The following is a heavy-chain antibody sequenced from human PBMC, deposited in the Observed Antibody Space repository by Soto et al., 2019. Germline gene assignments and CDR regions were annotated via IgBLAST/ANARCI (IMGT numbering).Heavy chain of an antibody. V-gene: IGHV1-46*01. CDR3: ARDLVPQFYYYYGRDV. CDR2: INPSGGST. CDR1: GYTFTSYY. Sequence: VASVTVSCKASGYTFTSYYMHWVRQAPGQGLEWMGIINPSGGSTSYAQKFQGRVTMTRDTSTSTVYMELSSLRSEDTAVYYCARDLVPQFYYYYGRDVWGQGTTGTVS. D-gene: IGHD6-6*01. J-gene: IGHJ6*02.